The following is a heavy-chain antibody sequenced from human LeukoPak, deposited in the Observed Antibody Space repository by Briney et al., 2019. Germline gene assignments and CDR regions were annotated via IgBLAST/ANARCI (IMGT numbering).Heavy chain of an antibody. V-gene: IGHV4-59*01. CDR2: IYYSGST. D-gene: IGHD3-22*01. Sequence: PSETLSLTCTVSGGSISSYYWNWIRQPPGKGLEWIGYIYYSGSTNYNPSLKSRVTISVDTSKNQFSLKLTSVTAADTAVYYCARDRGYYDSSGYYGDAFDIWGQGTMVTVSS. CDR3: ARDRGYYDSSGYYGDAFDI. J-gene: IGHJ3*02. CDR1: GGSISSYY.